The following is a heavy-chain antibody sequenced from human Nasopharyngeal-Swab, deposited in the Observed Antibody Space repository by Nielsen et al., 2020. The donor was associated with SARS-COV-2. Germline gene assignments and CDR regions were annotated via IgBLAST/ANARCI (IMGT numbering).Heavy chain of an antibody. CDR1: GFTFSSYE. V-gene: IGHV3-48*03. D-gene: IGHD5-24*01. Sequence: GESLKISCAASGFTFSSYEMNWVRQAPGKGLEWLSYISGGGSDKYYADSVKGRFTISRDNAKNSLFLQMNNLRAEDTAFYYCARSEGVEMATFDYWGQGTLVTVSS. CDR2: ISGGGSDK. J-gene: IGHJ4*02. CDR3: ARSEGVEMATFDY.